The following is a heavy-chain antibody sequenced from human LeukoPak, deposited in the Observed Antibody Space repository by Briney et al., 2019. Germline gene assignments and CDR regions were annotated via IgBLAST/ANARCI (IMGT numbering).Heavy chain of an antibody. CDR2: IKQDGSEK. D-gene: IGHD4-23*01. CDR3: ARDISYGGHDS. CDR1: GFTFSDYW. Sequence: PGGSLRLSCAASGFTFSDYWMSWVRQAPGKGLEWVANIKQDGSEKYYVDSVKGRFTTSRDNAKNSLYLQMNSLRVDDTGIYYCARDISYGGHDSWGQGTLVSVSS. J-gene: IGHJ5*01. V-gene: IGHV3-7*03.